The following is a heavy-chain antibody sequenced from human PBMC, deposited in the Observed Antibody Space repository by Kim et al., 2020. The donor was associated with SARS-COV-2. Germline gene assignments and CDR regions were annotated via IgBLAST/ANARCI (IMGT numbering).Heavy chain of an antibody. CDR2: ISSSGSTI. J-gene: IGHJ4*02. Sequence: GGSLRLSCAASGFTFSSYEMNWVRQAPGKGLEWISYISSSGSTIYYVDSVKGRFTISRDNAKNSLYLQMNSLRAEDTAVYYCARPGRSTLVGYWGQGTLVTVSS. CDR3: ARPGRSTLVGY. V-gene: IGHV3-48*03. CDR1: GFTFSSYE. D-gene: IGHD3-10*01.